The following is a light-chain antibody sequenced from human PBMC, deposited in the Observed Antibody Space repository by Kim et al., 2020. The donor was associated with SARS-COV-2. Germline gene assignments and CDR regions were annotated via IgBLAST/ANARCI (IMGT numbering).Light chain of an antibody. Sequence: SPGETATLSCRASQSVSNYLAWYQQKYGQAPRLLIYESFKRATGIPARFSGSGSGTDFTLTISSLEPEDFAVYYCQQRTHWPPWTFGQGTKVDIK. CDR2: ESF. CDR1: QSVSNY. J-gene: IGKJ1*01. CDR3: QQRTHWPPWT. V-gene: IGKV3-11*01.